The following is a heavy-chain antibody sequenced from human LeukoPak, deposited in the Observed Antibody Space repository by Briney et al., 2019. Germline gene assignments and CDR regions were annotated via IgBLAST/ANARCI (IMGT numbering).Heavy chain of an antibody. CDR3: AKEGDYYDSSGYYPIDY. CDR1: GFTFSSYS. D-gene: IGHD3-22*01. J-gene: IGHJ4*02. Sequence: PGGSLRLSCAASGFTFSSYSMNWVRQAPGKGLEWVSYISSSSSTIYYADSVKGRFTISRDNAKNSLYLQMNSLRAEDTAVYYCAKEGDYYDSSGYYPIDYWGQGTLVTVSS. CDR2: ISSSSSTI. V-gene: IGHV3-48*04.